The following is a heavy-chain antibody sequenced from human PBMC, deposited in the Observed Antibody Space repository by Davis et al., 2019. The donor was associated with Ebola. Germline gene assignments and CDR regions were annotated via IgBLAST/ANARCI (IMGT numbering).Heavy chain of an antibody. CDR3: ARSKYYDFWSGYPPFDY. J-gene: IGHJ4*02. Sequence: AASVKVSCKASGYTFTSYAMHWVRQAPGQRLEWMGWINASNGNTKYSQKFQGRVTITRDTSASTAYMELSSLRSEDTAVYYCARSKYYDFWSGYPPFDYWGQGTLVTVSS. CDR2: INASNGNT. CDR1: GYTFTSYA. V-gene: IGHV1-3*01. D-gene: IGHD3-3*01.